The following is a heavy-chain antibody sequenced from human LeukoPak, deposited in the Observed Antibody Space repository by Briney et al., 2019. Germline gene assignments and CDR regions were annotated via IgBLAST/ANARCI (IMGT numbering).Heavy chain of an antibody. CDR2: IWYDGSNK. D-gene: IGHD4-23*01. CDR3: ARETPQIYMTNGPNFGMDV. J-gene: IGHJ6*02. V-gene: IGHV3-33*01. CDR1: GFTFSSYG. Sequence: GGSLRLSCAASGFTFSSYGMHWVRQAPGKGPEWVAVIWYDGSNKYYADSVKGRFTISRDSSKNTLYLQMNSLRAEDTAVYYCARETPQIYMTNGPNFGMDVWGQGTTVTVSS.